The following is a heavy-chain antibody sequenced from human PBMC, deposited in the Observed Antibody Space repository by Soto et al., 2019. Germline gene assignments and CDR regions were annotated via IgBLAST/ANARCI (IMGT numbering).Heavy chain of an antibody. V-gene: IGHV1-18*04. D-gene: IGHD6-25*01. CDR3: TREAGWQRMVPYD. CDR2: ISAFNGDT. CDR1: GYTFTSYG. J-gene: IGHJ4*02. Sequence: QVQLVQSGSEVKKPGASVNVSCKAFGYTFTSYGFFWVRQVPGQGLEWLGRISAFNGDTQYAQTMTGRLTATTDTATTTVHMELRSLTPADTAVYYGTREAGWQRMVPYDWGQGTLVSVS.